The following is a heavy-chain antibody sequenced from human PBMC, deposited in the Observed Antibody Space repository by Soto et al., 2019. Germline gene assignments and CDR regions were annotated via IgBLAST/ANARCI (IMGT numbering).Heavy chain of an antibody. J-gene: IGHJ4*02. D-gene: IGHD2-2*01. CDR1: GFTFSSYA. Sequence: GGSLRLSCAASGFTFSSYAMHWVRQAPGKGLEWVALISYDGSSEYYADSVKGRFTISRDNSKNSLYLQMNSLRAEDTAFYYCARRPSRYCSSTTCYASDYWGLGTLVTVSS. CDR3: ARRPSRYCSSTTCYASDY. CDR2: ISYDGSSE. V-gene: IGHV3-30*04.